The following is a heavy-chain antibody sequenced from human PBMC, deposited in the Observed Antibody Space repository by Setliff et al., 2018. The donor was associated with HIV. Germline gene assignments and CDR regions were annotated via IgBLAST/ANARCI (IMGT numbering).Heavy chain of an antibody. Sequence: ASVKVSCKASGYTFTSYGISWVRQAPGQGLEWMGWISAYNGNTNYAQKLQGRVTMTTDTSTSTVYMELSSLRSEDTAVYYCARDPSVEMATIEYYFDYWGQGTLVTVSS. V-gene: IGHV1-18*01. CDR1: GYTFTSYG. CDR2: ISAYNGNT. CDR3: ARDPSVEMATIEYYFDY. D-gene: IGHD5-12*01. J-gene: IGHJ4*02.